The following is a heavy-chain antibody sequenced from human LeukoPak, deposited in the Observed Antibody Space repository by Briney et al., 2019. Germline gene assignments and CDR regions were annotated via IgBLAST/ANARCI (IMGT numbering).Heavy chain of an antibody. CDR1: GFIFSRDS. Sequence: GGSLRLSCAASGFIFSRDSMNWVRQAPGKGLEWVAYINGGGSPIYYADSVRGRFTISRVNAKNSLYLQMNSLRAEDTAVYYCVRDNPRCCGVIPSNIDDYWGQGTLVTVSS. V-gene: IGHV3-48*01. CDR2: INGGGSPI. J-gene: IGHJ4*02. CDR3: VRDNPRCCGVIPSNIDDY. D-gene: IGHD2/OR15-2a*01.